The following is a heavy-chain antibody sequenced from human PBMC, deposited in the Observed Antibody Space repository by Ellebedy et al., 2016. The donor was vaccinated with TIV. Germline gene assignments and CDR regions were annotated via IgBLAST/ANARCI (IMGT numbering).Heavy chain of an antibody. V-gene: IGHV3-48*02. Sequence: PGGSLRLSCAASGFTFSSYSMNWVRQAPGKGLEWVSYISSSSSTIYYADSVKGRFTISRDNAKNSLYLQMNSLRDEDTAVYYCAREELGFGDYGDYSWYFDLWGRGTLVTASS. J-gene: IGHJ2*01. CDR3: AREELGFGDYGDYSWYFDL. CDR1: GFTFSSYS. D-gene: IGHD4-17*01. CDR2: ISSSSSTI.